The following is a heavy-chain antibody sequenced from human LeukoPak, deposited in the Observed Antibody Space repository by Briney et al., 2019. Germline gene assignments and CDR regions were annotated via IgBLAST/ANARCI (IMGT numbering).Heavy chain of an antibody. CDR3: APMFPDYDILTGYPDY. Sequence: GGSLRLSCAASGFTFSSYAMSWVRQAPGKGLEWVSAISGSGGSTYYADSVKGRFTISRDNSKNTLYLQMNSLRAEDTAVYYCAPMFPDYDILTGYPDYWGQGTLVTVSS. CDR2: ISGSGGST. CDR1: GFTFSSYA. V-gene: IGHV3-23*01. J-gene: IGHJ4*02. D-gene: IGHD3-9*01.